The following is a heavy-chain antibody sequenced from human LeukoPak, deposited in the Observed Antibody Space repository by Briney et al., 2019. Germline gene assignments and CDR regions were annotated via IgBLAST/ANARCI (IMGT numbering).Heavy chain of an antibody. V-gene: IGHV4-38-2*01. Sequence: SEALSLTCAVSGYSISSGYYWGWIRQPPGKGLEWIGSIYHSGSTYYNPSLKSRVTISVDTSKNQSSLKLSSVTAADTAVYYCYQRYNWNDDYWGQGTLVTVSS. CDR1: GYSISSGYY. CDR3: YQRYNWNDDY. CDR2: IYHSGST. J-gene: IGHJ4*02. D-gene: IGHD1-1*01.